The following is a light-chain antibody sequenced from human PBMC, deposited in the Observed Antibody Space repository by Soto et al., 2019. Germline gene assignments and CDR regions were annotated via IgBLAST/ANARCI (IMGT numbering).Light chain of an antibody. CDR3: HQTYSSPLT. V-gene: IGKV1-39*01. CDR2: AAS. Sequence: DIPMTQSPSSLSASVGDRVTITCRASQSISSSLNWYQLKPGQAPKLLIYAASSLQSGVPLRFSGSGSGTDFTLTISSLQPEDFATYYCHQTYSSPLTFGGGTKVEIK. J-gene: IGKJ4*01. CDR1: QSISSS.